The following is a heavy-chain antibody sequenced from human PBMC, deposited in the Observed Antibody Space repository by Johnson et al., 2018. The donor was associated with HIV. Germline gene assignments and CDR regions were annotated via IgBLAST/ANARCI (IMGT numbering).Heavy chain of an antibody. CDR3: ARDLGLPENAFDL. CDR1: GFTFSYSA. V-gene: IGHV3-30-3*01. CDR2: ISSDGNRE. D-gene: IGHD4-11*01. J-gene: IGHJ3*01. Sequence: QVQLVESGGGVVQPGRSLRLSCVASGFTFSYSAFHWVRQAPGEGLEWVALISSDGNREHYADSLKGRFTISRDNSKNTLYLQMNSLRSGDTAVYYCARDLGLPENAFDLWGRGTMVTVS.